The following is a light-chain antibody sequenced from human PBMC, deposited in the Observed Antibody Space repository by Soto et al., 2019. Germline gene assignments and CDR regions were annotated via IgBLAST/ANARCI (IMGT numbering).Light chain of an antibody. CDR3: MSFTSSNTXV. Sequence: QSVLTQPASVSGSPGQSITISCTGTSSDVGAYNFVSWYQHYPDKAPKVVIYDVANRPSGVSYRFSASKSGNTASLTISGLQAEDEADYYCMSFTSSNTXVFGTGTKVTVL. J-gene: IGLJ1*01. V-gene: IGLV2-14*03. CDR1: SSDVGAYNF. CDR2: DVA.